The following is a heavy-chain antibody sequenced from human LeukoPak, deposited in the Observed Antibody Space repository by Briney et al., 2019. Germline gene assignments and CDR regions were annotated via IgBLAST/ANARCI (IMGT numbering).Heavy chain of an antibody. Sequence: GGSLRLSCAASGFTFSSYAMHWVRQAPGKGLEWVAVISYDGSNKYYADSVKGRFTISRDNSKNTLYLQMNSLRAEDTAVYYCAKSIVARSRSFQSYYFDYWGQGTLVTVSS. CDR1: GFTFSSYA. V-gene: IGHV3-30-3*02. CDR3: AKSIVARSRSFQSYYFDY. J-gene: IGHJ4*02. CDR2: ISYDGSNK. D-gene: IGHD3-22*01.